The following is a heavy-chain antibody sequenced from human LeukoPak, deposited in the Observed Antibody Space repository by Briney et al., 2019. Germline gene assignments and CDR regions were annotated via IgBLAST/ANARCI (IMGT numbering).Heavy chain of an antibody. D-gene: IGHD1-26*01. J-gene: IGHJ4*02. CDR1: GFTFSNYG. CDR3: AKMYGGTYIGN. CDR2: ISGSGGTT. Sequence: GGTLRLSCAASGFTFSNYGMSWVRQAPGKGLEWVSGISGSGGTTYYADSVKGRFTISRDNSKNTLFLQMNSLRAEDRAVYYCAKMYGGTYIGNWGQGTLVTVSA. V-gene: IGHV3-23*01.